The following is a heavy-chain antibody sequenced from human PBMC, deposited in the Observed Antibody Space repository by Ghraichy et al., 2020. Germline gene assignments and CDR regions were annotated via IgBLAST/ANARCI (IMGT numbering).Heavy chain of an antibody. J-gene: IGHJ4*02. D-gene: IGHD6-6*01. Sequence: GGSLRLSCAASGFTFSSYGMHWVRQAPGKGLEWVAVIWYDGSNKYYADSVKGRFTISRDNSKNTLYLQMNSLRAEDTAVYYCARSGQPGYSSSSGGYFDYWGQGTLVTVSS. CDR3: ARSGQPGYSSSSGGYFDY. CDR2: IWYDGSNK. V-gene: IGHV3-33*08. CDR1: GFTFSSYG.